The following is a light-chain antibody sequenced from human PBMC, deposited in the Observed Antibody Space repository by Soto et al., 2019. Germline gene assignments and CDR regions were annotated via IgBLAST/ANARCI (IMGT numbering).Light chain of an antibody. CDR1: QSVSSSW. J-gene: IGKJ1*01. CDR2: GAS. V-gene: IGKV3-20*01. Sequence: VVLTQSPATLSLSPWEIATLSCRASQSVSSSWLAWYQQKPGQAPRLLIYGASSRATGIPDRVSGSGSGTDFTLTISRLEPEDFAVYYCQQYGSSPWTFGQGTKVDIK. CDR3: QQYGSSPWT.